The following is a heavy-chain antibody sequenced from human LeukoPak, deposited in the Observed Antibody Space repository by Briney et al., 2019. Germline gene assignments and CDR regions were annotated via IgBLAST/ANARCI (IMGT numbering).Heavy chain of an antibody. J-gene: IGHJ4*02. Sequence: GASVTVSCKASGGSFSSYGFSWVRQAPGQGLEWMGGIMPTFDTANYAQKFQGRVTITMDESTSTSYMELRSPRSEDTAVYYCATFYSSGYYYVYWGQGTLVTVSS. V-gene: IGHV1-69*05. D-gene: IGHD3-22*01. CDR3: ATFYSSGYYYVY. CDR2: IMPTFDTA. CDR1: GGSFSSYG.